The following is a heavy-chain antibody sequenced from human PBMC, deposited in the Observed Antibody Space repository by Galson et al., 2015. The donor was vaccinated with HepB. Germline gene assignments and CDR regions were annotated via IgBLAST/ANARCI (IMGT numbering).Heavy chain of an antibody. V-gene: IGHV3-30*18. Sequence: SLRLSCAASRFTFSSYGMHWVRQAPGKGLEWVSLISYDGSKTYYGESVKGRFTISRDNSKSTLYLQMNSLRAEDTAVYFCAKDLLSGYRFYYYGMDVWGQGTTVTVSS. D-gene: IGHD3-16*02. CDR1: RFTFSSYG. J-gene: IGHJ6*02. CDR2: ISYDGSKT. CDR3: AKDLLSGYRFYYYGMDV.